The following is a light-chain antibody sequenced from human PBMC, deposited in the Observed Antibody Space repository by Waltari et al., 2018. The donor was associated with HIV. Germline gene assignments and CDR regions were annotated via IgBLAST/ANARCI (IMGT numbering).Light chain of an antibody. CDR2: DVT. J-gene: IGLJ2*01. CDR1: SSDITTYDY. V-gene: IGLV2-14*03. CDR3: SSYTTDNTVV. Sequence: QSALTQPASVSGSPGQSITISCSGSSSDITTYDYVSWYKKQPDKAPELLVFDVTDRPSVVSRRFSGTKSGNTASLTISGLQPDDEADYYCSSYTTDNTVVFGGGTRLTVL.